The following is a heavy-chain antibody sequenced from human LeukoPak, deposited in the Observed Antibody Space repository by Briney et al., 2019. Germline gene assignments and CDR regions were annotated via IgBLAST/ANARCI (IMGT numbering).Heavy chain of an antibody. CDR2: IYTSGST. V-gene: IGHV4-61*02. D-gene: IGHD3-10*01. Sequence: PSETLSLTCTVSGGSISSGSYYWSWIRQPAGKGLEWIGRIYTSGSTNYNPSLKSRVTISVDTSKNQFSLKLSSVTAADTAVYYCARDPTNMVSDAFDIWGQGTMVTVS. CDR3: ARDPTNMVSDAFDI. J-gene: IGHJ3*02. CDR1: GGSISSGSYY.